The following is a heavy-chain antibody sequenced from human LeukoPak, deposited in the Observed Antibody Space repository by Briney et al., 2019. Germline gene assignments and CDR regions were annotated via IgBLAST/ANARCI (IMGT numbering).Heavy chain of an antibody. D-gene: IGHD3-10*01. CDR2: INPNSGGT. V-gene: IGHV1-2*06. J-gene: IGHJ4*02. CDR3: AREGAVRGRSPMGFTHY. Sequence: ASVKVSCKASGGTFSSYAISWVRQAPGQGLEWMGRINPNSGGTNYAQKFQGRVTMTRDTAISTAYMDLSRLRSDDTAVYYCAREGAVRGRSPMGFTHYWGQGTLVTVSS. CDR1: GGTFSSYA.